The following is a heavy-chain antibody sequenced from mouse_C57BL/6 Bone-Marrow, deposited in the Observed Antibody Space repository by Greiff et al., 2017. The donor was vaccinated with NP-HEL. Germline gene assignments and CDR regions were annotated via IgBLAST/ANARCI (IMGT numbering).Heavy chain of an antibody. J-gene: IGHJ2*01. V-gene: IGHV1-64*01. Sequence: QLQEPGAELVKPGASVKLSCKASGYTFTSYWMHWVKQRPGQGLEWIGMIHPNSGSTNYNEKFKSKATLTVDKSSSTAYMQLSSLTSEDSAVYYCARSRYYGSPYFDYWGQGTTLTVSS. CDR2: IHPNSGST. CDR3: ARSRYYGSPYFDY. D-gene: IGHD1-1*01. CDR1: GYTFTSYW.